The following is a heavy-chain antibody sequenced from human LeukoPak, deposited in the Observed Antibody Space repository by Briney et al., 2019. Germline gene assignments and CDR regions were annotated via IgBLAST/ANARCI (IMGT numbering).Heavy chain of an antibody. V-gene: IGHV3-21*01. CDR3: ARDNPYTSGRGCRDY. CDR2: ISAGSSYI. D-gene: IGHD6-19*01. CDR1: GFTFSTYS. J-gene: IGHJ4*02. Sequence: GRPLRLSCAASGFTFSTYSMNWVRQAPGKGLEWVSSISAGSSYIYYADSVKGRFTISRDNAKNSLYLQMNSLRAEDTAVYYCARDNPYTSGRGCRDYWGQGTLVTVSS.